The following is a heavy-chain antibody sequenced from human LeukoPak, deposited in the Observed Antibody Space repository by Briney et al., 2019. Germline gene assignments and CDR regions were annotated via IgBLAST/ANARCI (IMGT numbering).Heavy chain of an antibody. CDR3: ARDIGRGPGEMTRYYYMDV. Sequence: SQTLSLTCTVSGGSISSGSYYWSWIRQPAGKGLEWIGRIYTSGSTNYNPSLKSRVTISVDTSKNQFSLKLSSVTAADTAVYYCARDIGRGPGEMTRYYYMDVWGKGTTVTISS. J-gene: IGHJ6*03. CDR1: GGSISSGSYY. CDR2: IYTSGST. D-gene: IGHD3-10*01. V-gene: IGHV4-61*02.